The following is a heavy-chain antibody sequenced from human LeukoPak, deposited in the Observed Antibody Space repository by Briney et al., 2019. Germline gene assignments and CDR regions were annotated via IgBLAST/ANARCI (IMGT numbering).Heavy chain of an antibody. J-gene: IGHJ4*02. CDR3: ARYSDTAMVGFDY. Sequence: PSETLSLTCTVSGGSISSGDYYWSWIRQPPGKGLEWIGYIYYSGSTYYNPSLKSRVTISVDTSKNQFSLKLSSVTAADTAVYYCARYSDTAMVGFDYWGQGTLVTASS. CDR1: GGSISSGDYY. D-gene: IGHD5-18*01. CDR2: IYYSGST. V-gene: IGHV4-30-4*01.